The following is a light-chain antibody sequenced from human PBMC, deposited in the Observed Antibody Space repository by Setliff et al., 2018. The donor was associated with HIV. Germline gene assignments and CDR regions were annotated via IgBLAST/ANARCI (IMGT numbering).Light chain of an antibody. CDR1: SSDVGSYNL. V-gene: IGLV2-23*02. J-gene: IGLJ1*01. CDR3: CSFANNNTKV. Sequence: QSVLTQPASVSGSPGQSITISCTGTSSDVGSYNLVSWYQQHPGKAPKLIIYEVTKRPSGVSSRFSGSKSGNTASLTISGLQAEDEADYYCCSFANNNTKVFGGGTKVTVL. CDR2: EVT.